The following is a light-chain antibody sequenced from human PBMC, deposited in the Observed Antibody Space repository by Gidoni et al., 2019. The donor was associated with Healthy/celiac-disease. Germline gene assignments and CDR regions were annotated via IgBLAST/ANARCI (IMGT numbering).Light chain of an antibody. CDR3: QQYGSSPLYS. V-gene: IGKV3-20*01. J-gene: IGKJ2*03. Sequence: EIVLTQSPGTLSLSPGERATLSCRASQSVSSSYLAWYQQNPGQAPRLLIYGASSRATGIPDRFSGSGSGTDFTLTISRLEPEDFVVYYCQQYGSSPLYSFGQGTKLEIK. CDR2: GAS. CDR1: QSVSSSY.